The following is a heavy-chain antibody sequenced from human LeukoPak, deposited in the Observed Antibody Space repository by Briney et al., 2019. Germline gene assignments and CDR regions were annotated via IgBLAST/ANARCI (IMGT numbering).Heavy chain of an antibody. CDR1: GFIFTSYA. V-gene: IGHV3-30*18. CDR2: ISYDGSKK. D-gene: IGHD6-19*01. Sequence: GRSLRLSCEASGFIFTSYAMHWVRQAPGKGLQWVAFISYDGSKKYYADSVKGRFTISRDNSMNTLDLQMNSLRAEDTAVYYCAKLGNDSSGSPRLVDFWGQGTLVTVSS. J-gene: IGHJ4*02. CDR3: AKLGNDSSGSPRLVDF.